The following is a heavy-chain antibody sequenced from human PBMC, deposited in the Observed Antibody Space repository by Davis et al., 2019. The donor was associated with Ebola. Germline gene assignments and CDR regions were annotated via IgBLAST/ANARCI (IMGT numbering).Heavy chain of an antibody. CDR2: IDNDGGGT. V-gene: IGHV3-74*01. Sequence: HTGGSLRLSCAVSGLTFTNSWIHWVRQAPGKGLAWVSRIDNDGGGTSYADSVKGRFTISRDNSGNSLFLEMNSLRPEDSGSYFCARSAYRTSLDYWGQGTLVTVSS. CDR1: GLTFTNSW. CDR3: ARSAYRTSLDY. J-gene: IGHJ4*02. D-gene: IGHD3-3*01.